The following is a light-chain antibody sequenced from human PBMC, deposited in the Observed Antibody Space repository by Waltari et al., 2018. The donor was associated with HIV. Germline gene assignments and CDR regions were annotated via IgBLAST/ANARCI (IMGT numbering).Light chain of an antibody. CDR1: QSVGYY. V-gene: IGKV3-11*01. J-gene: IGKJ4*01. Sequence: ELVLTQSPAILSLSPGDRATLSCRASQSVGYYLAWYQHKPGQAPRLLIYDTANRATGIPARFSVSGSGTDYTLSISSLEPEDFAVYYCQQRRNWPLTFGGGTKVDIK. CDR2: DTA. CDR3: QQRRNWPLT.